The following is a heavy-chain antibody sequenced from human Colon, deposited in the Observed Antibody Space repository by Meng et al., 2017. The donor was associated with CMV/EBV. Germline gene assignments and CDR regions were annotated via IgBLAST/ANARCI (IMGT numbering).Heavy chain of an antibody. D-gene: IGHD2-2*01. CDR2: ISDVSRYI. CDR1: GFTFHTYS. CDR3: ARVERYCRGTTCYGPYYFDY. J-gene: IGHJ4*02. V-gene: IGHV3-21*01. Sequence: GGSLRLSCAASGFTFHTYSMNWVRQAPGKGLEWVSSISDVSRYIYYADSVKGRFTISRDNAKNSLYLQMNSLRAEDTAVYYCARVERYCRGTTCYGPYYFDYWGQGTLVTVSS.